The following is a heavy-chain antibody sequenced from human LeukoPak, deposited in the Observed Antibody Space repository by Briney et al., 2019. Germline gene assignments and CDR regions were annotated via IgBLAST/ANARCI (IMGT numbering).Heavy chain of an antibody. CDR3: ATFLGRRLELLPDY. D-gene: IGHD1-7*01. Sequence: GASVKVSCKVSGYTLTELSMHWVRQAPGKGLEWMGGFDPEDGETIYAQKFQGRVTMTEDTSTDTAYMELSSLRSEDTAVYYCATFLGRRLELLPDYWGQGTLVTVSS. J-gene: IGHJ4*02. CDR1: GYTLTELS. CDR2: FDPEDGET. V-gene: IGHV1-24*01.